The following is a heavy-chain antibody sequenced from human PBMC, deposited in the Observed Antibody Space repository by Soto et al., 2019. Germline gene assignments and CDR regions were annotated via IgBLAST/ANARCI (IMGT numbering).Heavy chain of an antibody. V-gene: IGHV6-1*01. Sequence: QVQLQQSGPGLVKPSQTLSLTCVISGDSVSSNNVAWNWIRQSPSRGLECLGRTYYRSKWYNNYAVSVKSRTTINADTSKNQFSLQLASVTHEYTAVYYCARRINSAIHIWGQATMVTVSS. J-gene: IGHJ3*02. CDR3: ARRINSAIHI. D-gene: IGHD1-1*01. CDR2: TYYRSKWYN. CDR1: GDSVSSNNVA.